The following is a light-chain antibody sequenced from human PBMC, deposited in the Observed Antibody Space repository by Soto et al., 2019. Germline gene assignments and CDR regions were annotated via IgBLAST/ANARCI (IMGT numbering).Light chain of an antibody. CDR3: QSYDSSLSGFYV. CDR1: SSNIGAGYD. J-gene: IGLJ1*01. CDR2: GNS. Sequence: QSVLTQPPSVSGAPGQRGTISCTGRSSNIGAGYDVHWYQQLPGTAPKLLIYGNSNRPSGVPDRFSGSKSGTSASLAITGLQAEDEANYYCQSYDSSLSGFYVFGTGTKVTVL. V-gene: IGLV1-40*01.